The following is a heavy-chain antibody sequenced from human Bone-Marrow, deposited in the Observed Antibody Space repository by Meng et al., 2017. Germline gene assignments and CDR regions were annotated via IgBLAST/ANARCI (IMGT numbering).Heavy chain of an antibody. J-gene: IGHJ5*02. D-gene: IGHD3-10*01. CDR3: ARGRFRSRGVIVAFSNWFDP. Sequence: ASVKVSCKASGYTFTSYAMHWVRQAPGQRLEWMGWINAGNGNTKYSQKFQGRVTITRDTSASTAYMELSSLRSEDTAVYYCARGRFRSRGVIVAFSNWFDPWGQGTLVTVSS. CDR2: INAGNGNT. V-gene: IGHV1-3*01. CDR1: GYTFTSYA.